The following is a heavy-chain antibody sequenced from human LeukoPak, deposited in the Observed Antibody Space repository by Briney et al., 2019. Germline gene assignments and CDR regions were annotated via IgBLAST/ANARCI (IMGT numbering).Heavy chain of an antibody. Sequence: GGSLRLSCAASGFTFSSYEMNWVRQAPGKGLEWVSYISSSGSTIYYADSVKGRFTISRDNAKNSLYLQMTSLRPEDTAIYYCAKRNTMVRGGPCFDYWGRGILVTVSS. V-gene: IGHV3-48*03. CDR3: AKRNTMVRGGPCFDY. J-gene: IGHJ4*02. D-gene: IGHD3-10*01. CDR2: ISSSGSTI. CDR1: GFTFSSYE.